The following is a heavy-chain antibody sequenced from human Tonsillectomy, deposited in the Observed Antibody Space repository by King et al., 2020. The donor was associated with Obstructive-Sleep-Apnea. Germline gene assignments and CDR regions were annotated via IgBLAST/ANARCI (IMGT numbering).Heavy chain of an antibody. CDR1: GGSISSSSYY. D-gene: IGHD3-22*01. CDR3: ASGDYYDSSGYLLGAFDI. CDR2: VYYSGST. Sequence: QLQESGPGLVKPSETLSLTCTVSGGSISSSSYYWGWIRQPPRKGLEWIGSVYYSGSTYYNPSLKSRVTISVDTSKNQFSLRLSSVTAADTAVYYCASGDYYDSSGYLLGAFDIWGQGTMVTVSS. J-gene: IGHJ3*02. V-gene: IGHV4-39*07.